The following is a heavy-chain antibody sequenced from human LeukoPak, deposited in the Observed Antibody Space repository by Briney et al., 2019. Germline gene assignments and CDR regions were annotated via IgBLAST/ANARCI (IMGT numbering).Heavy chain of an antibody. V-gene: IGHV3-53*01. Sequence: GGSLRLSCAASGFTFSNYAMNWVRQAPGKGLEWVSVIYSGGSTYYADSVKGRFTISRDNSKNTLYLQMNSLRAEDTAVYYCASGWSYDYWGQGTLVTVSS. CDR1: GFTFSNYA. J-gene: IGHJ4*02. D-gene: IGHD6-19*01. CDR2: IYSGGST. CDR3: ASGWSYDY.